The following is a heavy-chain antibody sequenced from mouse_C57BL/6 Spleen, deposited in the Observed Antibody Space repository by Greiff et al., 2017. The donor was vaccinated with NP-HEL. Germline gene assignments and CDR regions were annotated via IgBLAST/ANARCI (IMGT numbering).Heavy chain of an antibody. CDR2: ISSGSSTI. D-gene: IGHD2-5*01. CDR3: ARIGYSNGVYYAMDY. J-gene: IGHJ4*01. V-gene: IGHV5-17*01. CDR1: GFTFSDYG. Sequence: EVHLVESGGGLVKPGGSLKLSCAASGFTFSDYGMHWVRQAPEKGLEWVAYISSGSSTIYYADTVKGRFTISRDNAKNTLFLQMTSLRSEDTAMYYCARIGYSNGVYYAMDYWGQGTSVTVSS.